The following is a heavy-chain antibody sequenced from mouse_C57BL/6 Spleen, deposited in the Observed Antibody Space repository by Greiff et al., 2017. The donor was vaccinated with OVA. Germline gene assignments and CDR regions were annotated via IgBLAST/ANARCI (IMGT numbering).Heavy chain of an antibody. CDR2: IDPSDSYT. CDR3: ARRGLYSNFDY. D-gene: IGHD2-5*01. Sequence: VQLQQPGAELVRPGTSVKLSCKASGYTFTSYWMHWVKQRPGQGLEWIGVIDPSDSYTNYNQKFKGKATLTVDTSSSTAYMQLSSLTSEDSAVYYCARRGLYSNFDYWGQGTTLTVSS. CDR1: GYTFTSYW. J-gene: IGHJ2*01. V-gene: IGHV1-59*01.